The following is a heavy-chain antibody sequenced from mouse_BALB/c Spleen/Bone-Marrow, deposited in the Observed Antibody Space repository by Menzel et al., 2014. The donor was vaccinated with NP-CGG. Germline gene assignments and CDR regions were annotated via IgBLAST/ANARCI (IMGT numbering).Heavy chain of an antibody. J-gene: IGHJ3*01. CDR3: ARVHYYGYEAY. D-gene: IGHD1-2*01. V-gene: IGHV4-1*02. Sequence: AAEGVDFSRYWMSWVRQAPGKGLEWIGEINPDSSTINYTPSLKDKFIISRDNAKNTLYLQMSKVRSEDTALYYCARVHYYGYEAYWGQGTLVTVSA. CDR1: GVDFSRYW. CDR2: INPDSSTI.